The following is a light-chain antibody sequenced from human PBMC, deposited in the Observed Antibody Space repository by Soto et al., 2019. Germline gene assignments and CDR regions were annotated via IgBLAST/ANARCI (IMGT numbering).Light chain of an antibody. CDR3: QQYDNLPST. CDR1: QDISNY. J-gene: IGKJ3*01. CDR2: DAS. V-gene: IGKV1-33*01. Sequence: DIQMTQSPSSPSASVGDRVTSTCQASQDISNYLNWYQQKPGKAPKLLIYDASNLETGVPSRFSGSGSGTDFTFTISSLQPEDIATYYCQQYDNLPSTFGPGTKVDIK.